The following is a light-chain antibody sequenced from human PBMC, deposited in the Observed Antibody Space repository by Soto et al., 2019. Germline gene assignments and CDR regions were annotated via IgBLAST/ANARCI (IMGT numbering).Light chain of an antibody. V-gene: IGKV3-15*01. Sequence: EIVMTQSPATLSVSPGERATLSCRASQSVTSNLAWYQKKPGQAPRLPIYGASTRATGIPARFSGSGSGTDFTLTISSLQSEDFAVYYCQQYDNWWTFGQGTRVEIK. J-gene: IGKJ1*01. CDR2: GAS. CDR3: QQYDNWWT. CDR1: QSVTSN.